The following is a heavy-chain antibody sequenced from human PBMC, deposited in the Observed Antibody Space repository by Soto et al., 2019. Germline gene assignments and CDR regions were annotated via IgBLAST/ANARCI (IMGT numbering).Heavy chain of an antibody. CDR2: IIPISATA. V-gene: IGHV1-69*01. J-gene: IGHJ6*02. CDR1: GDTFSNYA. D-gene: IGHD3-22*01. CDR3: AREERQFDYDTSGDSGSSYHAMAG. Sequence: QVQLVQSGAEVKKPGSSVKVSCKASGDTFSNYAVSWVRQAPGQGLEWLGGIIPISATANYAQKFQGRVTITADESRSTASMEMSSLRSEDTAVYYCAREERQFDYDTSGDSGSSYHAMAGWGPGPTVTVSS.